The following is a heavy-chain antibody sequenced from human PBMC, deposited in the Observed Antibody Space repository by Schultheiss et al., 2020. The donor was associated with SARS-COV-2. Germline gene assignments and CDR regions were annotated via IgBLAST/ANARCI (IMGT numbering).Heavy chain of an antibody. CDR2: INHSGST. V-gene: IGHV4-34*01. CDR1: GGSFSGYY. CDR3: ARQGYDILTGAHYYYYGMDV. J-gene: IGHJ6*02. Sequence: SQTLSLTCAVYGGSFSGYYWSWIRQPPGKGLEWIGEINHSGSTYYNPSLKSRVTISVDTSKNQFSLKLSSVTAADTAVYYCARQGYDILTGAHYYYYGMDVWGQGTTVTVSS. D-gene: IGHD3-9*01.